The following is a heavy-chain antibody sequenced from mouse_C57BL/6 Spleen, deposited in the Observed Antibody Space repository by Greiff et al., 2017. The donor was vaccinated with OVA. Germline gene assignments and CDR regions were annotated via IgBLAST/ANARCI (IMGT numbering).Heavy chain of an antibody. V-gene: IGHV1-50*01. CDR2: IDPSDSYT. CDR3: ARTTVVADWYFDV. CDR1: GYTFTSYW. J-gene: IGHJ1*03. Sequence: QVQLQQPGAELVKPGASVKLSCKASGYTFTSYWMQWVKQRPGQGLEWIGEIDPSDSYTNYNQKFKGKATLTVDTSSSTAYMQLSSLTSEDSAVDYCARTTVVADWYFDVWGTGSTVTVSA. D-gene: IGHD1-1*01.